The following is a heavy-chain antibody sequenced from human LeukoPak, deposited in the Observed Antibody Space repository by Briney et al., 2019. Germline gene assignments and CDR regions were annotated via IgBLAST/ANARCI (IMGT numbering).Heavy chain of an antibody. CDR1: GGSISSYY. D-gene: IGHD2-2*02. CDR3: AKEPSQLLYKGTNWFDP. J-gene: IGHJ5*02. Sequence: SETLSLTCTVSGGSISSYYWSWIRQPPGKGLEWIGYIYYSGSTNYNPSLKSRVTISVDTSKNQLSLKLSSVTAADTAVYYCAKEPSQLLYKGTNWFDPWGQGTLVTVSS. CDR2: IYYSGST. V-gene: IGHV4-59*01.